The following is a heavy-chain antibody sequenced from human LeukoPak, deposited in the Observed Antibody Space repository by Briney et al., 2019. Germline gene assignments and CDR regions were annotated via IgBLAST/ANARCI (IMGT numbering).Heavy chain of an antibody. J-gene: IGHJ4*02. CDR2: VYYSGST. Sequence: SETLSLTCTVSGDSISTSGYYWYWIRQHPGKGLEWIGYVYYSGSTNYNPSFGSRLTISVDTSKNQFSLNLSSLTAADTAVYYCARGHGFCSSTSCYEFDYWGQGTLVTVSS. V-gene: IGHV4-31*03. D-gene: IGHD2-2*01. CDR1: GDSISTSGYY. CDR3: ARGHGFCSSTSCYEFDY.